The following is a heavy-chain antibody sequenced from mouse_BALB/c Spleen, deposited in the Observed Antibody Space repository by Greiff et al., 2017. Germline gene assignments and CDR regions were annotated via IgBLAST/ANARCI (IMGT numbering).Heavy chain of an antibody. CDR3: ARGYYDRSYDFDY. V-gene: IGHV14-3*02. CDR1: GFNIKDTY. D-gene: IGHD1-1*01. J-gene: IGHJ2*01. Sequence: EVQLQQSGAELVKPGASVKLSCTASGFNIKDTYMHWVKQRPEQGLEWIGRIDPANGNTKYDPKFQGKATITADTSSNTAYLQLSSLTSEDTAVYYCARGYYDRSYDFDYWGKGTTLTVSS. CDR2: IDPANGNT.